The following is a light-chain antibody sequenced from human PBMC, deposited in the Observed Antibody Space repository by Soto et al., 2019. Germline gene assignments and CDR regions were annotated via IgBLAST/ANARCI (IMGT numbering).Light chain of an antibody. CDR3: QQYYSYPRT. CDR1: QGISSY. CDR2: DAS. J-gene: IGKJ1*01. Sequence: AIRMTQSPSSFSASTGDRVTITCRASQGISSYLAWYQQKPGKAPKLLIYDASTLQSGVPSRFSGSGSGTDFTLTIRCLQSEDFATYYWQQYYSYPRTVGQGTKVEIK. V-gene: IGKV1-8*01.